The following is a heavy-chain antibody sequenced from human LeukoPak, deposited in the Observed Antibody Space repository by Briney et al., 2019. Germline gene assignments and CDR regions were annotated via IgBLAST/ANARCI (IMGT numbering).Heavy chain of an antibody. J-gene: IGHJ4*02. D-gene: IGHD5-24*01. Sequence: SETLSLTCTVSGGSISSSRYYWGWIRQPPGKGLEWIGNIYYSGSTYYNPSLKSRVTISVDTSKNQFSLKLNSVTAADTAVYYCARHRSKWLQSSFDYWGQGTLVTVSS. V-gene: IGHV4-39*01. CDR1: GGSISSSRYY. CDR2: IYYSGST. CDR3: ARHRSKWLQSSFDY.